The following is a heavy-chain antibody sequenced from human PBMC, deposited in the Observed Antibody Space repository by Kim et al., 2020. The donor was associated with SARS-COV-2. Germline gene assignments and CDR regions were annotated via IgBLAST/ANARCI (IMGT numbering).Heavy chain of an antibody. V-gene: IGHV1-69*13. D-gene: IGHD6-19*01. CDR1: GGTFSSYA. Sequence: SVKVSCKASGGTFSSYAISWVRQAPGQGLEWMGGIIPIFGTANYAQKFQGRVTITADESTSTAYMELSSLRSEDTAVYYCATGIQTRAVVYFDYWGQGTLVTVSS. CDR3: ATGIQTRAVVYFDY. J-gene: IGHJ4*02. CDR2: IIPIFGTA.